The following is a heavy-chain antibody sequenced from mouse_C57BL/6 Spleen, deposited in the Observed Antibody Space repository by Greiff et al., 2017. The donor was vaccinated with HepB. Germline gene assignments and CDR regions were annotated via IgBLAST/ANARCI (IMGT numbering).Heavy chain of an antibody. Sequence: EVQLQQSGPELVKPGASVKISCKASGYTFTDYYMNWVKQSHGKSLEWIGDLNPNNGGTSYNQKFKGKATLTVDKSSSTAYMELRSLTSEDSAVYYCARSYYSNFWFAYWGQGTLVTVSA. V-gene: IGHV1-26*01. D-gene: IGHD2-5*01. CDR2: LNPNNGGT. J-gene: IGHJ3*01. CDR1: GYTFTDYY. CDR3: ARSYYSNFWFAY.